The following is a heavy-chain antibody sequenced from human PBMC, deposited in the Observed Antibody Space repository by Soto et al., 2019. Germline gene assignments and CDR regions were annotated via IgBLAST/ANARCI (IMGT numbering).Heavy chain of an antibody. J-gene: IGHJ4*02. V-gene: IGHV3-30-3*01. CDR2: ISYDGTNK. D-gene: IGHD7-27*01. Sequence: QVQLVESGGGVVQPGRSLRLSCAASGFSFSISPMHWVRQAPGKGPEWVALISYDGTNKFYADSVKGRCTISRDNPKSTLSLQVDSLRPEDAAVYYCARDPKTSGGQHWAFNYFDSWGQGTLVTVSS. CDR3: ARDPKTSGGQHWAFNYFDS. CDR1: GFSFSISP.